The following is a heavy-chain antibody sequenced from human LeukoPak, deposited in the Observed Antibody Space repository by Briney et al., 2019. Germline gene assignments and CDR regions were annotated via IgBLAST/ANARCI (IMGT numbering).Heavy chain of an antibody. Sequence: GGSLRLSCAASGFTFSSYSMNWVRQAPGKGLEWVSSISSSSSYIYYADPVKGRFTISRDNAKNSLYLQMNSLRAEDTAVYYCAREGFRDYYDSSGYYHPDAFDIWGQGTMVTVSS. CDR3: AREGFRDYYDSSGYYHPDAFDI. D-gene: IGHD3-22*01. V-gene: IGHV3-21*01. J-gene: IGHJ3*02. CDR1: GFTFSSYS. CDR2: ISSSSSYI.